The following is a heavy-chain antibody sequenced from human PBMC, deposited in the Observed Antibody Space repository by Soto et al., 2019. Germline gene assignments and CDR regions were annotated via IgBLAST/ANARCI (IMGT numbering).Heavy chain of an antibody. CDR3: ARTYYYDSSGYYGYYGMDV. J-gene: IGHJ6*02. V-gene: IGHV1-2*04. Sequence: ASVKVTCKASGYTFTGYYMHWVRQAPGQGLELMGWINPNSGGTNYAQKFQGWVTMTRDTSISTAYMELSRLRSDDTAVYYCARTYYYDSSGYYGYYGMDVWGQGTTVTVS. D-gene: IGHD3-22*01. CDR2: INPNSGGT. CDR1: GYTFTGYY.